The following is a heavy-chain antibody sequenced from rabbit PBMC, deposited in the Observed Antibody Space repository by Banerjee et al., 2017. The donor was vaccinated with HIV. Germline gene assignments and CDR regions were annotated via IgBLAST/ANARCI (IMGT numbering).Heavy chain of an antibody. V-gene: IGHV1S47*01. J-gene: IGHJ4*01. CDR2: IYASDGST. D-gene: IGHD6-1*01. CDR1: GFSLSSYA. CDR3: ARTYSYGYVGYDL. Sequence: EESGGDLVKPGGTLTLTCTVSGFSLSSYAMCWVRQAPGKGLEWIGCIYASDGSTDYASWVNGRFTIANDNAQNTVDLQMTSLTAADTATYFCARTYSYGYVGYDLWGPGTLVTVS.